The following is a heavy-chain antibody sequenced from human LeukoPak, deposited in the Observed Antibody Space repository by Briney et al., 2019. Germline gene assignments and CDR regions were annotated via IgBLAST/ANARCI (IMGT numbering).Heavy chain of an antibody. J-gene: IGHJ4*02. CDR3: ASAPLTIFGVVIGGYFDC. Sequence: GGSLRLSCAASGFTFSSYSMNWVRQAPGKGLEWVSYISSSSSTIYYADSVKGRFTISRDNAKNSLYLQMNSLRDEDTAVYYCASAPLTIFGVVIGGYFDCWGQGTLVTVSS. V-gene: IGHV3-48*02. D-gene: IGHD3-3*01. CDR1: GFTFSSYS. CDR2: ISSSSSTI.